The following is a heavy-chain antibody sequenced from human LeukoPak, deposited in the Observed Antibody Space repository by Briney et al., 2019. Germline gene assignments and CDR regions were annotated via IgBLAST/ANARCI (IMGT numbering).Heavy chain of an antibody. D-gene: IGHD3-3*01. CDR1: GGTFNNFA. V-gene: IGHV1-69*13. Sequence: SVKVSCKASGGTFNNFAISWVRQAPGQGLEWVGGIIPMSGTANYTQKFQGRVTITADESTSTAYMELSSLRSEDTAIYYCASPVKYYDTWSGYPPFDYWGQGTLVTVSS. CDR3: ASPVKYYDTWSGYPPFDY. CDR2: IIPMSGTA. J-gene: IGHJ4*02.